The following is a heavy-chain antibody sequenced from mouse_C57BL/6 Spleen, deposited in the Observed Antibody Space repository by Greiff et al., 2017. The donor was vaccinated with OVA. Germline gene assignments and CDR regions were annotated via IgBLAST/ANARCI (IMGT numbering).Heavy chain of an antibody. CDR1: GYTFTSYW. D-gene: IGHD1-1*01. J-gene: IGHJ2*01. V-gene: IGHV1-72*01. CDR3: ARRGTTVVAPFDY. CDR2: IDPNSGGT. Sequence: QQSCKASGYTFTSYWMHWVKQRPGRGLEWIGRIDPNSGGTKYNEKFKSKATLTVDKPSSTAYMQLSSLTSEDSAVYYCARRGTTVVAPFDYWGQGTTLTVSS.